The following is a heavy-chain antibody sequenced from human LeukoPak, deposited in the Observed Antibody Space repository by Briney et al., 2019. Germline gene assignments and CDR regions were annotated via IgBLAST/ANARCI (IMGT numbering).Heavy chain of an antibody. CDR3: ARAQWLVNRDYDY. V-gene: IGHV1-18*01. Sequence: ASVKVSCKASGYTFTSYGITWVRQAPGQGLEWMGWISAYNGKTNYAQKLQGRVTMTTDTSTSTAYMELRSPRSDDTAVYYCARAQWLVNRDYDYWGQGTLVTVSS. CDR1: GYTFTSYG. J-gene: IGHJ4*02. D-gene: IGHD6-19*01. CDR2: ISAYNGKT.